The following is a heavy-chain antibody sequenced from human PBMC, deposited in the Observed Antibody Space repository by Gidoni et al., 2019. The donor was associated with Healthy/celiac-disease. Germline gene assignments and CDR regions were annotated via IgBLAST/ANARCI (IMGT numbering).Heavy chain of an antibody. CDR3: ARALSGWYGDLDY. V-gene: IGHV4-59*01. CDR2: IYYSGST. CDR1: AGSISSYY. J-gene: IGHJ4*02. D-gene: IGHD6-19*01. Sequence: QVQLQESGPGLVKPSETLSLTCPVSAGSISSYYWSWIRQPPGKGLEWIGYIYYSGSTNYNPSLKSRVTISVDTSKNQFSLKLSSVTAADTAVYYCARALSGWYGDLDYWGQGTLVTVSS.